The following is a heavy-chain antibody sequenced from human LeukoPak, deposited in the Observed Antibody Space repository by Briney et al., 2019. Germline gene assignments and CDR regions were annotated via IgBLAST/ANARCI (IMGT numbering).Heavy chain of an antibody. Sequence: SETLSLTCTVSAGSISSSSYYWGWIRQPPGKGLEWIGSIYYSGSTYYNPSLKSRVTISVDTSKNQFSLKLSSVTAADTAVYYCARPSGSGWYWGGGYFDYWGQGTLVTVSS. CDR2: IYYSGST. CDR3: ARPSGSGWYWGGGYFDY. J-gene: IGHJ4*02. V-gene: IGHV4-39*01. CDR1: AGSISSSSYY. D-gene: IGHD6-19*01.